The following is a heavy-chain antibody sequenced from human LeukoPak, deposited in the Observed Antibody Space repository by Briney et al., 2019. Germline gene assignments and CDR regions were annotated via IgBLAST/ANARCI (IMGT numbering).Heavy chain of an antibody. CDR1: GFTFSSYA. Sequence: GGSPRLSCAASGFTFSSYAMSWVRQAPGKGLEWVSAISGSGGSTYSADSVKGRFTISRDNSKNALYLQMNSLRAEDTAVYYCAKEGYCSGGTCYRVFDYWGQGTLVTVSS. CDR3: AKEGYCSGGTCYRVFDY. D-gene: IGHD2-15*01. CDR2: ISGSGGST. J-gene: IGHJ4*02. V-gene: IGHV3-23*01.